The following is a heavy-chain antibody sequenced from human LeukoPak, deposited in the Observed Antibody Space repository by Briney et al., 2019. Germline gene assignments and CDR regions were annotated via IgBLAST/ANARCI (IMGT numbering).Heavy chain of an antibody. V-gene: IGHV4-30-2*01. Sequence: SQTLSLTCAVSGGSISSGGYSWSWIRQPPGKGLEWIGYIYHSGSTYYNPSLKSQVTISVDRSKNQFSLKLSSVTAADTAVYYCARDLDGVWFDPWGQGTLVTVSS. CDR3: ARDLDGVWFDP. CDR1: GGSISSGGYS. J-gene: IGHJ5*02. D-gene: IGHD1-1*01. CDR2: IYHSGST.